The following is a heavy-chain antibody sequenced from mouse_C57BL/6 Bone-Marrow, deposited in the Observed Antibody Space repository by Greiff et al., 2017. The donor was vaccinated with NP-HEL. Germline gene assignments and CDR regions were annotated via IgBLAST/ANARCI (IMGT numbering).Heavy chain of an antibody. D-gene: IGHD4-1*01. CDR3: ARLGGFAY. CDR2: INPSDGGT. Sequence: QVQLQPSGTELVKPGASVKLSCTASGYTFPRYCMHWVKQRPGQGLAWIGNINPSDGGTKYNEQFKGKATLTVDKSSSTAYMQLSSLTSEDSAVYYCARLGGFAYWGQGTLVTVSA. V-gene: IGHV1-53*01. CDR1: GYTFPRYC. J-gene: IGHJ3*01.